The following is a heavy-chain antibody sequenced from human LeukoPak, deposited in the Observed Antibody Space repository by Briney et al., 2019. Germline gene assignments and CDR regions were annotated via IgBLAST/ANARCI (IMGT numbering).Heavy chain of an antibody. CDR3: AKDSGYGSSALFDY. J-gene: IGHJ4*02. D-gene: IGHD3-22*01. V-gene: IGHV3-23*01. Sequence: GGSLRLSCAASGFTFSSYAMSWVRQAPGKGLEWVSGISGSGGSTYYADSVKGRFTISRDNSKNTLYRQMNSLRAEDTAVYYCAKDSGYGSSALFDYWGQGTLVTVSS. CDR2: ISGSGGST. CDR1: GFTFSSYA.